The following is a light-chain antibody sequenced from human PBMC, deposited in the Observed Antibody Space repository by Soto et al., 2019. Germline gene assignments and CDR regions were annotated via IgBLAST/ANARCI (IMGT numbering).Light chain of an antibody. CDR1: QSVAYTY. CDR3: QQYGSSPTWT. J-gene: IGKJ1*01. Sequence: EIVLTQSPGTLSLSAGERATLSCRASQSVAYTYLAWYQQKPGQAPRLLIHGAFSRATGIPDRFSGGGSGTDFTLTISRLEPEDSAVYYCQQYGSSPTWTFGQGTKVDI. V-gene: IGKV3-20*01. CDR2: GAF.